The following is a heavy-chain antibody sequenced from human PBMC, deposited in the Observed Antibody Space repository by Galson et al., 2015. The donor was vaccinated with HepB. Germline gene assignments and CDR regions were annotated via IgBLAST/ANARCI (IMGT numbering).Heavy chain of an antibody. J-gene: IGHJ4*02. CDR1: GGSISSGGYY. D-gene: IGHD3-22*01. V-gene: IGHV4-31*03. CDR3: ARGDSSGYYSYFDY. CDR2: IYYSGST. Sequence: TLSLTCTVSGGSISSGGYYWSWIRQHPGTGLEWIGYIYYSGSTYYNPSLKSRVTISVDTSKNQFSLKLSSVTAADTAVYYCARGDSSGYYSYFDYWGQGTLVTVSS.